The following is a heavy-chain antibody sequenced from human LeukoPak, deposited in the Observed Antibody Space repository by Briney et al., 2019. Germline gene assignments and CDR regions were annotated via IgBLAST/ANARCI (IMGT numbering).Heavy chain of an antibody. CDR2: IKQDGSKK. V-gene: IGHV3-7*04. D-gene: IGHD5-24*01. J-gene: IGHJ4*02. Sequence: GGSLRLSCVASGFPFSSYWMTWVRQAPGKGLEWVANIKQDGSKKSYVDSVKGRFTISRDNAKNSLYLQMNSLRAEDTAIYYCTRVGYIDEGIDYWGQGALVTVSS. CDR1: GFPFSSYW. CDR3: TRVGYIDEGIDY.